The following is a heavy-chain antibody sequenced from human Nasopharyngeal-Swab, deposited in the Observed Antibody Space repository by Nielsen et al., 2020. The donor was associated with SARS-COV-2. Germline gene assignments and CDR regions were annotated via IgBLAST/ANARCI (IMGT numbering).Heavy chain of an antibody. CDR3: ASHCSSTSCYRANAFDI. Sequence: GGSLRLSCKGSGYSFTSYWISWVRQMPGKGLEWMGRIDPSDSYTNYSPSFQGHVTISADKSISTAYLQWSSLKASDTAMYYCASHCSSTSCYRANAFDIWGQGTMVTVSS. CDR1: GYSFTSYW. CDR2: IDPSDSYT. D-gene: IGHD2-2*02. V-gene: IGHV5-10-1*01. J-gene: IGHJ3*02.